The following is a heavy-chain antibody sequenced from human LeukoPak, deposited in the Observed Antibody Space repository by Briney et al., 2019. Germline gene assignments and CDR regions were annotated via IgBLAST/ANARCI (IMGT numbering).Heavy chain of an antibody. CDR3: AKVEWSGSYPYYFDY. V-gene: IGHV3-23*01. CDR1: GFTFSSYA. J-gene: IGHJ4*02. D-gene: IGHD1-26*01. CDR2: IGGSGGST. Sequence: GGSLRLSCAASGFTFSSYAMSWVRQAPEKGLEWVSAIGGSGGSTYYADSVKGRFTISRDNSKNTLYLQMNSLRAEDTAVYYCAKVEWSGSYPYYFDYWGQGTLVTVSS.